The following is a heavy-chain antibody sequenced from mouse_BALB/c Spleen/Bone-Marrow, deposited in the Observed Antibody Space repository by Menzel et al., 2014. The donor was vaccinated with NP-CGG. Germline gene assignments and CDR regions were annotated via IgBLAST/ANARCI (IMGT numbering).Heavy chain of an antibody. CDR3: ARDHGYVDVMDC. CDR2: IYPGSGTT. J-gene: IGHJ4*01. D-gene: IGHD1-2*01. V-gene: IGHV1-84*02. Sequence: WVKQKPGQGLEWIGWIYPGSGTTKYNEKFKGKATLTVDTSSSTAYMQLSSLTSEDTAVYFCARDHGYVDVMDCWGQGTSVTVSS.